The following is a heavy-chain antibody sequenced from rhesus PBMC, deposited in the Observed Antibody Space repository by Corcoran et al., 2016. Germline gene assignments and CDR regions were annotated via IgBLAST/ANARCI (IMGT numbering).Heavy chain of an antibody. J-gene: IGHJ4*01. Sequence: QVKLQQWGEGLVKPSETLSLTCAVYGGSITGYYWSWIRQPPGKGLECIENIYSNSARTNHNPSPKNRVPIAKNPSKNQFSLKMSSGHAADTAGYYCARYGSNYGYYWGQGVLVTVSS. CDR3: ARYGSNYGYY. V-gene: IGHV4-73*01. CDR1: GGSITGYY. CDR2: IYSNSART. D-gene: IGHD4-29*01.